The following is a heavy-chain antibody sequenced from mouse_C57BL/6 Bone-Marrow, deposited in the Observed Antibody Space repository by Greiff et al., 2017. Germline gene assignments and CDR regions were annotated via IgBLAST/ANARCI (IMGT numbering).Heavy chain of an antibody. D-gene: IGHD4-1*01. CDR2: IDPETGGT. J-gene: IGHJ2*01. V-gene: IGHV1-15*01. CDR1: GYTFTDYE. Sequence: VQLQQSGAELVRPGASVTLSCKASGYTFTDYEMHWVKQTPVHGLEWIGAIDPETGGTAYNQKFKGKAILTADKCSSTAYMELRSLTSEDSAVYYCTRLNWYYFDYWGQGTTLTVSS. CDR3: TRLNWYYFDY.